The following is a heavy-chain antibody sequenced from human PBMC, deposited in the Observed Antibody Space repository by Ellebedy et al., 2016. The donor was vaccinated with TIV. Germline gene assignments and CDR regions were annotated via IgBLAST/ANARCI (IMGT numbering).Heavy chain of an antibody. CDR1: GYSFISYW. D-gene: IGHD5-18*01. V-gene: IGHV5-51*01. J-gene: IGHJ4*02. CDR3: ARQDTAIDNFDY. CDR2: IYPGDSDT. Sequence: GESLKISCKGSGYSFISYWIGWVRQMPGKGLEWMGIIYPGDSDTRYSPSFQGQVTISADKAISTAHLQWSSLKASDTAMYYCARQDTAIDNFDYWGQGTLVTVSS.